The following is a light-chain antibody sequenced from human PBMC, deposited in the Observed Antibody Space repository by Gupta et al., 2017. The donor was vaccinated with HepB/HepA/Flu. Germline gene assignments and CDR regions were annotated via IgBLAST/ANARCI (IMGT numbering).Light chain of an antibody. CDR2: DVS. Sequence: QSALTQPRSVSGSPGQSVTISCTGTSSDVGGYKYVSWYQQHPGKAPKLMIYDVSKRPSGVPDRFSGSKSGNTASLTISGLQAEDEADYYCCSYADSYTLVFGTGTKLTVL. V-gene: IGLV2-11*01. CDR1: SSDVGGYKY. CDR3: CSYADSYTLV. J-gene: IGLJ2*01.